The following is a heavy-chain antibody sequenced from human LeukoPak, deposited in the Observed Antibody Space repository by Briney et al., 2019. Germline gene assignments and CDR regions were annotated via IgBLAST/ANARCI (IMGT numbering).Heavy chain of an antibody. V-gene: IGHV1-69*04. Sequence: SVKVSCKASGYTFTGYYMHWVRQAPGQGLEWMGRIIPILGIANYAQKFQGRVTITADKSTSTAYMELSSLRSEDTAVYYCARDRGPRAYYDFWSGEARAFDIWGQGTMVTVSS. CDR3: ARDRGPRAYYDFWSGEARAFDI. CDR2: IIPILGIA. D-gene: IGHD3-3*01. CDR1: GYTFTGYY. J-gene: IGHJ3*02.